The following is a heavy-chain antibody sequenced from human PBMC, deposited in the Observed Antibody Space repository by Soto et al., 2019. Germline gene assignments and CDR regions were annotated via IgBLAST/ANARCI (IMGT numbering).Heavy chain of an antibody. J-gene: IGHJ4*02. V-gene: IGHV3-66*01. Sequence: GGSLRLSCAASGFTVSSNYVSWVRQAPGKGLEWVSVIYSGGNTYYADSVKGRFTISRDNSKNTVYLQLSSLRAEDTAVYYCAVLWFGEPARFDYWGQETLVTVS. CDR2: IYSGGNT. CDR1: GFTVSSNY. CDR3: AVLWFGEPARFDY. D-gene: IGHD3-10*01.